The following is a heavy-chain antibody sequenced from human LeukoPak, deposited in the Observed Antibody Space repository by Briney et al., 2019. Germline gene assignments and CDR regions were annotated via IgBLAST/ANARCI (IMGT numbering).Heavy chain of an antibody. D-gene: IGHD5-18*01. CDR1: GFTFSSYA. CDR2: INGSGGST. J-gene: IGHJ6*02. V-gene: IGHV3-23*01. Sequence: GGSLRLACAASGFTFSSYAMSWDRQAPGEGLEWVSAINGSGGSTYYADSVKGRFTISRDNSKNTLYLQMNSLRAEDTAVYYCAKGGYSYGYYYGMDVWGQGTTVTVSS. CDR3: AKGGYSYGYYYGMDV.